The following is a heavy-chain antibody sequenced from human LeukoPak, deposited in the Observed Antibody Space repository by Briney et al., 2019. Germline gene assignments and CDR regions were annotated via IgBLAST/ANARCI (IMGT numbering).Heavy chain of an antibody. V-gene: IGHV3-23*01. J-gene: IGHJ4*02. Sequence: GGSLRLSCAASGFTFSSYAMSWVRQAPGKGLEWVSATSGSGGSTYYADSVKGRFTISRDNTENSLYLQMNSLRAEDTAVYYCARHVSDFDYWGQGTLVTVSS. CDR3: ARHVSDFDY. CDR2: TSGSGGST. CDR1: GFTFSSYA.